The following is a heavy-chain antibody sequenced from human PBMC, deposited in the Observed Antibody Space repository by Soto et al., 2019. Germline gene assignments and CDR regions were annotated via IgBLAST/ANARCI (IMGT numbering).Heavy chain of an antibody. CDR3: ATGGRQLVRDWFDP. CDR2: IIPIFGTA. D-gene: IGHD6-6*01. Sequence: ASVKVSCKASGGTFSSYAISWVQQAPGQGLEWMGGIIPIFGTANYAQKFQGRVTITADESTSTAYMELSSLRSEDTAVYYCATGGRQLVRDWFDPWGQGXLVTVSS. CDR1: GGTFSSYA. J-gene: IGHJ5*02. V-gene: IGHV1-69*13.